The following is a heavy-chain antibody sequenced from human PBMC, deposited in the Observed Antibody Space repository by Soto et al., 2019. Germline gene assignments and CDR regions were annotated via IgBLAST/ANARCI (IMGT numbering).Heavy chain of an antibody. CDR3: ARSDHYYGSGSYYAFDY. CDR1: GFTFSSYG. J-gene: IGHJ4*02. D-gene: IGHD3-10*01. Sequence: QVQLVESGGGVVQPGRSLRLSCAASGFTFSSYGMHWVRQAPGKGLEWVAVIWYDGSNKYYADSVKGRFTISRDNSKNALYLQRNSLRAEDTAVYYCARSDHYYGSGSYYAFDYWGQGTLVTVSS. CDR2: IWYDGSNK. V-gene: IGHV3-33*01.